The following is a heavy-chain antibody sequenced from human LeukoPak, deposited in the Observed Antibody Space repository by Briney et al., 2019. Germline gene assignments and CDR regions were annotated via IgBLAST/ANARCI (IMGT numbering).Heavy chain of an antibody. CDR3: ARGPPPDFDY. J-gene: IGHJ4*02. Sequence: SETLSHSCTVSGGSVSTRSYCWVWIRQPPGKGLEWIGSICYSGSPHYNPPLKSRVTISVDTPKNQFSLKLSSVTAADTAVYYCARGPPPDFDYWGQGTLVTVSS. V-gene: IGHV4-39*07. CDR1: GGSVSTRSYC. CDR2: ICYSGSP.